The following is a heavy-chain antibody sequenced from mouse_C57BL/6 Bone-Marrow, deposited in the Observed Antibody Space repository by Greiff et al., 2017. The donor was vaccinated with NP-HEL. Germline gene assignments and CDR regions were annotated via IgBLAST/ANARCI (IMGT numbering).Heavy chain of an antibody. Sequence: VKLQESGPGLVAPSQSLSITCTVSGFSLTSYAISWVRQPPGKGLEWLGVIWTGGGTHYNSALQSPLRISKDNSKSQVFLKMNSLQTDDTARYYGARGENYYGSSYYYAMDYWGQGTSVTVSS. J-gene: IGHJ4*01. CDR3: ARGENYYGSSYYYAMDY. D-gene: IGHD1-1*01. CDR1: GFSLTSYA. V-gene: IGHV2-9-1*01. CDR2: IWTGGGT.